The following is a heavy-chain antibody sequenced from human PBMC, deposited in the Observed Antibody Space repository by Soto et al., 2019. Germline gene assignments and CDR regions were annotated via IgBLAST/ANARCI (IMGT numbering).Heavy chain of an antibody. Sequence: SETLSLTCAVYGGSFSGYYWSWIRQPPGKGLERIGEINHSGSTNYNPSLKSRVTISVDRSKNQFSLKLSSVTAADTAVYYCARASTTVTTLDYWGQGTLVTVSS. CDR3: ARASTTVTTLDY. D-gene: IGHD4-17*01. J-gene: IGHJ4*02. CDR1: GGSFSGYY. CDR2: INHSGST. V-gene: IGHV4-34*01.